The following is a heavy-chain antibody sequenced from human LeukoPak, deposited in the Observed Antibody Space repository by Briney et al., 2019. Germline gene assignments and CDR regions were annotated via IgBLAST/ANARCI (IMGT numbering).Heavy chain of an antibody. CDR2: ISSSSSYI. J-gene: IGHJ6*02. D-gene: IGHD2-2*01. CDR1: GFTFSSYS. V-gene: IGHV3-21*01. Sequence: GGSLRLSCAASGFTFSSYSMNWVRQAPGKGLEWVSFISSSSSYIYYADSVKGRFTISRDNAKNSLYLQMNSLRAEDTAVYYCARDRYCSSTSCYYGMDVWGQGTTVTVSS. CDR3: ARDRYCSSTSCYYGMDV.